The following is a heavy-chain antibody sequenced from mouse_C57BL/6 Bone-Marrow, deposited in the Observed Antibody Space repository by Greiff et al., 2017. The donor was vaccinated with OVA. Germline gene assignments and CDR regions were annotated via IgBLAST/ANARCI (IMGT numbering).Heavy chain of an antibody. D-gene: IGHD1-1*01. CDR3: ARTFYYYGSSLYYYAMDY. CDR1: GYTFTSYG. CDR2: IYPRSGNT. J-gene: IGHJ4*01. V-gene: IGHV1-81*01. Sequence: VQLVESGAELARPGASVKLSCKASGYTFTSYGISWVKQRTGQGLEWIGEIYPRSGNTYYNEKFKGKATLTADKSSSTAYMELRSLTSEDSAVYFCARTFYYYGSSLYYYAMDYWGQGTSVTVSS.